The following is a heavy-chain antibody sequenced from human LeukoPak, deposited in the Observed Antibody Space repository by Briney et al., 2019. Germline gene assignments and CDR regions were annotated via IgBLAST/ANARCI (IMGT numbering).Heavy chain of an antibody. CDR1: DDSITMYY. J-gene: IGHJ6*03. D-gene: IGHD4-11*01. Sequence: SETLSLTCTVSDDSITMYYWTWIRQPPGKGLEWIGYVDHTGSTKFNPSLNGRVSISRDTSNNFFPLRLRSVTAADTAVYFCARGRVSSSTWYSTYYYFFYMDFWGKGTTVTVSS. CDR2: VDHTGST. V-gene: IGHV4-59*01. CDR3: ARGRVSSSTWYSTYYYFFYMDF.